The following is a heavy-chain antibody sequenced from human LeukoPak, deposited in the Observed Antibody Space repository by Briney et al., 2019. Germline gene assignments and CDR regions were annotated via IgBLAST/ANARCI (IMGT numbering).Heavy chain of an antibody. J-gene: IGHJ4*02. V-gene: IGHV3-23*01. CDR1: GFTFSSYA. D-gene: IGHD3-3*01. CDR3: AKNTIFGVVIILLFDY. CDR2: ISGSGGST. Sequence: PGGSLRLSCAASGFTFSSYAMSWVRQAPGKGLEWVSAISGSGGSTYYADSVKGRFTISRDNSKNTLYLQMNSLRAEDTAAYYCAKNTIFGVVIILLFDYWGQGTLVTVSS.